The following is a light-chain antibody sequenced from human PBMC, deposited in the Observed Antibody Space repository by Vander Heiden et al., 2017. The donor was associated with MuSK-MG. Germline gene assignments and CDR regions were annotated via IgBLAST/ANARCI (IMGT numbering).Light chain of an antibody. J-gene: IGKJ1*01. V-gene: IGKV1-39*01. CDR1: QSISSY. CDR3: QQSYSTPWT. Sequence: DIQMTHSPSSLSASVGARVTITCRASQSISSYLNWYQQKPGKAPKLLIYAASSLQSGVPSRFSGSGSGTDFTLTISSLQPEDFATYYCQQSYSTPWTFGQGTKVXIK. CDR2: AAS.